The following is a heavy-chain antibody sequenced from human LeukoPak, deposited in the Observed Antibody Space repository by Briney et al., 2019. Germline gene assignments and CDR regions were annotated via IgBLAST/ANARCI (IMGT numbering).Heavy chain of an antibody. J-gene: IGHJ4*02. D-gene: IGHD3-22*01. V-gene: IGHV3-21*01. CDR3: ARVREDSSGYYFDY. Sequence: GGSLRLSCAASGFTFSSYSMNWVRQAPGKGLEWVSSISSSSSYISYADSVKGRFTISRDNAKNSLYLQMNSLRAEDTAVYYCARVREDSSGYYFDYWGQGTLVTVSS. CDR2: ISSSSSYI. CDR1: GFTFSSYS.